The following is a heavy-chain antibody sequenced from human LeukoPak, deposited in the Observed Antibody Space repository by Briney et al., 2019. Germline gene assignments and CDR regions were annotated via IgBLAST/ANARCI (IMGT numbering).Heavy chain of an antibody. CDR2: IKQDGSEK. D-gene: IGHD5-18*01. CDR1: GFTFSSYW. Sequence: GGSLRLSCAASGFTFSSYWMSWVRQAPGKGLEWVANIKQDGSEKYYVDSVKGRFTISRDNAKNSLYLQMKSLRAEDTAVYYCARAADTAMVVSWFDPWGQGTLVTVSS. V-gene: IGHV3-7*03. J-gene: IGHJ5*02. CDR3: ARAADTAMVVSWFDP.